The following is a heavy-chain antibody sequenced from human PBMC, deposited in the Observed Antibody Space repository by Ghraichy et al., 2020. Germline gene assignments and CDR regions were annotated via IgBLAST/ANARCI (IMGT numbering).Heavy chain of an antibody. J-gene: IGHJ6*02. CDR3: ARDIEYWSGYYHGMDV. CDR1: GFTFSGYW. Sequence: RGSLRLSCAASGFTFSGYWMHWVRQAPGKGLVWVSRINTDGSTTTYADSVKGRFTISRDNAKNTLYLQMNSLTAEDTAVYYCARDIEYWSGYYHGMDVWGQGTTVTVSS. V-gene: IGHV3-74*01. D-gene: IGHD3-3*01. CDR2: INTDGSTT.